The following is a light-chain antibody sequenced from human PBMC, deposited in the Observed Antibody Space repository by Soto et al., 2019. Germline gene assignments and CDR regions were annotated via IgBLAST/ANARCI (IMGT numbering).Light chain of an antibody. J-gene: IGLJ1*01. CDR3: CSYAGGSTFEGV. Sequence: QSALTQPASVSGSPGQSITISCTGTSSDVGSYNLVSWYQQHPGKAPKLMIYEGSKRPSGVSNRFSGSKSGNTASLTISGLQAEDEADYYCCSYAGGSTFEGVFGTGTKLTVL. CDR1: SSDVGSYNL. V-gene: IGLV2-23*03. CDR2: EGS.